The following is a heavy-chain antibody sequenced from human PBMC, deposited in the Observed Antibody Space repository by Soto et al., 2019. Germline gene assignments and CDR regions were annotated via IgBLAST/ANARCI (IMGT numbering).Heavy chain of an antibody. D-gene: IGHD6-6*01. CDR1: GFTVSSYE. CDR2: INIGGDT. V-gene: IGHV3-13*01. Sequence: GESLKISCAASGFTVSSYEMHWVRQGTGKGLEWVSRINIGGDTFYSGSVKGRFTVSREDARNSAYLQMDSLRVGDTAVYYCVRGEMRSSSGHTWFDAWGQGVLVTVSS. J-gene: IGHJ5*02. CDR3: VRGEMRSSSGHTWFDA.